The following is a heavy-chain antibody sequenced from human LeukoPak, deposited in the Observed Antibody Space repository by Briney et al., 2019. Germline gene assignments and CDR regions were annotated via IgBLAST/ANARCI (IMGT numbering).Heavy chain of an antibody. Sequence: LSLTCAVYGGSITGYYWSWIRQAPGKGLEWVSYISSSGSTIYYADSVKGRFTISRDNAKNSLYLQMNSLRAEDTAVYYCARPDGYYDSSGYFGYWGQGTLVTVSS. D-gene: IGHD3-22*01. CDR2: ISSSGSTI. V-gene: IGHV3-11*04. CDR3: ARPDGYYDSSGYFGY. J-gene: IGHJ4*02. CDR1: GGSITGYY.